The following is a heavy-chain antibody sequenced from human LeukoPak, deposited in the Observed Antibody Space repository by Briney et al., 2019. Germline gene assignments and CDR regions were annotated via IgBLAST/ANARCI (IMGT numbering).Heavy chain of an antibody. Sequence: GGSLRLSCAASGFTFSSYGMYWVRQAPGKGLEWVAFIRYDGSNKYYADSVKGRFTISRDNSKNTLYLQMNSLRAEDTAVYYCAKDKPEWYNWKNWFDPWGQGTLVTVSS. J-gene: IGHJ5*02. CDR3: AKDKPEWYNWKNWFDP. V-gene: IGHV3-30*02. CDR1: GFTFSSYG. CDR2: IRYDGSNK. D-gene: IGHD1-20*01.